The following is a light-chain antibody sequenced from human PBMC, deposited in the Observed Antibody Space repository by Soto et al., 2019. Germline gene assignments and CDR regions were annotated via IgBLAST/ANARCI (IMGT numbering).Light chain of an antibody. Sequence: EIVLTQSPGTLSLSPGERVTLSCRASQSVSSSYLAWYQQKPGQAPRLLIYGASSRATGIPDRFSGSGSGTDFTLTISRLEPEDFAVYNCQQYDSSPLTFGGGTKVDIK. V-gene: IGKV3-20*01. J-gene: IGKJ4*01. CDR3: QQYDSSPLT. CDR2: GAS. CDR1: QSVSSSY.